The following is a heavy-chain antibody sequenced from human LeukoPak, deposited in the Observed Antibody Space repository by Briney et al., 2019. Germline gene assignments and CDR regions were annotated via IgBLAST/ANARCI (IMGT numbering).Heavy chain of an antibody. Sequence: SGGSLRLSCTASEFTFGDYAISWVRQAPGKGLEWLGFIRSKDNDGTTDYAASVKGRFIISRDGSKSVAYLEMNDLKIEDTAVYYCTRDRWGGGYISRGMDVWGKGTTVTISS. CDR2: IRSKDNDGTT. CDR3: TRDRWGGGYISRGMDV. CDR1: EFTFGDYA. V-gene: IGHV3-49*04. D-gene: IGHD5-12*01. J-gene: IGHJ6*04.